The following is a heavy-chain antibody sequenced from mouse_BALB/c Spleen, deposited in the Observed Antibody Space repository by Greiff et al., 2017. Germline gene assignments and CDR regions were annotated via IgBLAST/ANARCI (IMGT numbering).Heavy chain of an antibody. CDR3: TRVGITTVVRYFDV. CDR1: GFTFSSYT. Sequence: EVKVVESGGGLVKPGGSLKLSCAASGFTFSSYTMSWVRQTPEKRLEWVATISSGGSYTYYPDSVKGRFTISRDNAKNTLYLQMSSLKSEDTAMYYCTRVGITTVVRYFDVWGAGTTVTVSS. CDR2: ISSGGSYT. V-gene: IGHV5-6-4*01. D-gene: IGHD1-1*01. J-gene: IGHJ1*01.